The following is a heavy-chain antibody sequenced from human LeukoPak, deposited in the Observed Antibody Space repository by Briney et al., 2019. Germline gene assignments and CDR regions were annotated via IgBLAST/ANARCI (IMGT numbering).Heavy chain of an antibody. J-gene: IGHJ5*02. CDR1: GFTFSTYD. Sequence: RAGGSLRLSCSASGFTFSTYDMNWVRQAPGKGLEWVSSITSTSSYTYYADSVKGRFTIYRDNVENSLFLQMNGLRAEDTAVYYCARDYWFDPWGHGTLVTVSS. CDR3: ARDYWFDP. CDR2: ITSTSSYT. V-gene: IGHV3-21*01.